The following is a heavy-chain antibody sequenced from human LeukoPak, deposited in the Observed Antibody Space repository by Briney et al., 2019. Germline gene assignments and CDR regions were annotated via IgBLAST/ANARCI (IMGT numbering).Heavy chain of an antibody. D-gene: IGHD3-10*01. CDR2: ISSSGITI. CDR3: ARGRSGGDWFDS. V-gene: IGHV3-48*03. CDR1: GFTFSSYE. J-gene: IGHJ5*01. Sequence: GGSLRLSCAASGFTFSSYEMNWVRQAPGRGLEWVSYISSSGITIYNADSVKGRFTISRDNAKNSLYLQVNSLRDEDTAVYYCARGRSGGDWFDSWGQGTLVTVSS.